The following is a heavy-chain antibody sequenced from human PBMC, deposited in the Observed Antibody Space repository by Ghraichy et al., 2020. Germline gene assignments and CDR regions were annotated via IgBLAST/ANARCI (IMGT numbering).Heavy chain of an antibody. Sequence: SETLSLTCAVYGGSFSGYYWSWIRQPPGKGLEWIGEINHSGSTNYNPSLKSRVTISVDTSKNQFSLKLSSVTAADTAVYYCACGIQLWLRRGAFDIWGQGTMVTVSS. J-gene: IGHJ3*02. CDR3: ACGIQLWLRRGAFDI. D-gene: IGHD5-18*01. CDR1: GGSFSGYY. CDR2: INHSGST. V-gene: IGHV4-34*01.